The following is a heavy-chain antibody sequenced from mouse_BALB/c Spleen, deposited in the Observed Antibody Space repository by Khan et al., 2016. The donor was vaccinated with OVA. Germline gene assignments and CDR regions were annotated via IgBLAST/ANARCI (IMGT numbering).Heavy chain of an antibody. D-gene: IGHD2-14*01. CDR3: ARRSYRYDFTY. Sequence: QVQLKESGPGLVQPSQSLSITCTVSGFSFTIYGVHWVRQSPGKGLEWLGVIWSGGRTDYNAAFISRLSTSKDNSKNQAFFKVNSLQADDTAIYYCARRSYRYDFTYWGQGTLVTVSS. CDR1: GFSFTIYG. V-gene: IGHV2-4-1*01. J-gene: IGHJ3*01. CDR2: IWSGGRT.